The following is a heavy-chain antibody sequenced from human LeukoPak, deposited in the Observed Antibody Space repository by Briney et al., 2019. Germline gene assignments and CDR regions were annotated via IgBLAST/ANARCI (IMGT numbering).Heavy chain of an antibody. V-gene: IGHV3-53*01. CDR2: IYSGGRT. CDR3: AGVLRGAFDI. CDR1: GITVSSND. J-gene: IGHJ3*02. Sequence: GGSLRLSCTASGITVSSNDMCWVRQAPWKGLEWISLIYSGGRTDYADAVKGGLTISRDNSKNMVYLQMNSLRGDDTAVYYCAGVLRGAFDIWGQGKMVAVSS.